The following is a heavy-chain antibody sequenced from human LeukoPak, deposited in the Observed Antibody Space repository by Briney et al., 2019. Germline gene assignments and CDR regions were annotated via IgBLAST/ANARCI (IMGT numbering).Heavy chain of an antibody. Sequence: GASVQVSCKASGYTFTSYGISWVRQAPGQGLEWMGWISAYNGNTNYAQKLQGRVTMTTDTSTSTAYMELRSLRSDDTAVYYCARDPSLIDYSNSGWDFDYWGQGTLVTVSS. CDR3: ARDPSLIDYSNSGWDFDY. J-gene: IGHJ4*02. V-gene: IGHV1-18*01. CDR1: GYTFTSYG. D-gene: IGHD4-11*01. CDR2: ISAYNGNT.